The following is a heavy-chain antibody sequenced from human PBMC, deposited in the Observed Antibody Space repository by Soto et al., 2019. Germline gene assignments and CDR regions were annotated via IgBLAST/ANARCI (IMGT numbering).Heavy chain of an antibody. Sequence: QVQLVQSGAEVKKPGASVKVSCKASGYTFTDYYMHWVRQAPGQGLEWMGIISPSGGSTYAQKFQGRVTVTRDTSTSTVYMELSSLRSEDTAVYYCARDGSSDWLTWFDPWGQGTPVTVSS. D-gene: IGHD6-19*01. CDR1: GYTFTDYY. J-gene: IGHJ5*02. CDR2: ISPSGGST. V-gene: IGHV1-46*01. CDR3: ARDGSSDWLTWFDP.